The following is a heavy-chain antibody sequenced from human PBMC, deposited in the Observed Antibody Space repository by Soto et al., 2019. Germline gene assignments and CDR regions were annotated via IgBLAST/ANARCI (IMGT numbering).Heavy chain of an antibody. J-gene: IGHJ4*02. CDR1: GGSISSYY. CDR3: ARSLGSSSIHPFDY. V-gene: IGHV4-59*08. D-gene: IGHD6-6*01. Sequence: KASETLSLTCTVSGGSISSYYWSWIRQPPGKGLEWIGYIYYSGSTNYNPSIKSRVTISIDTSKNQFSLKLSSVTAADTSVYYCARSLGSSSIHPFDYWGQGTLVTVSS. CDR2: IYYSGST.